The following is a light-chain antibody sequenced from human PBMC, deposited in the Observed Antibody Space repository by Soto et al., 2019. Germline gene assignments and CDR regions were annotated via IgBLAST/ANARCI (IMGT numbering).Light chain of an antibody. Sequence: QSVLTQPPSVSGAPGQRVTISCTGSSSNLGAGCDVHWYQLLPGTAPKLLIYGNRNRPSGVPDRFSGSKSGTSASLAITGLQAEDEADYYCQSYDNSLGVCYVFGTGTKVTVL. CDR1: SSNLGAGCD. CDR3: QSYDNSLGVCYV. CDR2: GNR. V-gene: IGLV1-40*01. J-gene: IGLJ1*01.